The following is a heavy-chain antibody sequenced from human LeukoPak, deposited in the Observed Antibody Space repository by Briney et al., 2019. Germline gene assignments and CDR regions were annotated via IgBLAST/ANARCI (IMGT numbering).Heavy chain of an antibody. CDR1: GFTFSSYG. CDR2: ISGSGDRT. CDR3: AKPARTDAFDI. D-gene: IGHD1-14*01. Sequence: GGTLRLSCAASGFTFSSYGMSWVRQAPGKGLEWVSGISGSGDRTYYADSVKGRFSISRDKSKNTLYVQMNSLRAEDTAVYYCAKPARTDAFDIWGQGTMITVSS. V-gene: IGHV3-23*01. J-gene: IGHJ3*02.